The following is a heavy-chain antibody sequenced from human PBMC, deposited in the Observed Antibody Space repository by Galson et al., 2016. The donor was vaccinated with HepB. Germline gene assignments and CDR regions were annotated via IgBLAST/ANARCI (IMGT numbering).Heavy chain of an antibody. V-gene: IGHV3-48*03. CDR1: GITFSNYE. Sequence: SLRLSCAGSGITFSNYEMIWVRQAPGKGLEWITYISSSGSTKYYADSVKGRLTVSRDNVKHSLSLQMNSLRAEDTAVYYCASGLEGFDTWGQGTLVTVSS. CDR2: ISSSGSTK. CDR3: ASGLEGFDT. D-gene: IGHD3-10*01. J-gene: IGHJ3*02.